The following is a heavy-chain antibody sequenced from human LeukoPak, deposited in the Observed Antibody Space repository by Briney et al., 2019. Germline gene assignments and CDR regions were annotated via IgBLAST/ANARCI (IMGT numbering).Heavy chain of an antibody. Sequence: QAGGSLRLSCVASGFTFSNYWIHWVRQAPGKGLVWVSRINTDGSNTNYADSVKGRFTISRDNAKNSLYLQMNSLRAEDTAVYYCARDGNWLPVFVGIPYYFDYWGQGTLVTVSS. V-gene: IGHV3-74*01. J-gene: IGHJ4*02. CDR3: ARDGNWLPVFVGIPYYFDY. CDR1: GFTFSNYW. CDR2: INTDGSNT. D-gene: IGHD3-9*01.